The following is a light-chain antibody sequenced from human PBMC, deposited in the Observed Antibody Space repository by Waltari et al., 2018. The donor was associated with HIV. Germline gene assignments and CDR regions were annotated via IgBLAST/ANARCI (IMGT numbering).Light chain of an antibody. CDR2: AAS. Sequence: DIQMTQSPSSLSASVGDRVTITCRASQSISSYLNWYQQKPGKAPKLLIYAASSLHKGGPSTFISSGSATNFSLTISSLHPEEVATYYCQQSYSTLLTFGGGTEVEIK. CDR1: QSISSY. CDR3: QQSYSTLLT. V-gene: IGKV1-39*01. J-gene: IGKJ4*01.